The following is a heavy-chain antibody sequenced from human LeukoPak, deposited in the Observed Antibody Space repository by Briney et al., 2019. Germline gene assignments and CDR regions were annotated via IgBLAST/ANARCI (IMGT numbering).Heavy chain of an antibody. V-gene: IGHV4-30-4*01. J-gene: IGHJ4*02. CDR1: GDSIRSVDYY. Sequence: PSETLSLTCTVSGDSIRSVDYYWSWIRQPPGKGLEWIGYIHYSGSTSYIPSLKSRVTISVDTSKNQFSLKLSSVTAADTAVYYCARGAKQQLGFDYWGQGTLVTVSS. CDR3: ARGAKQQLGFDY. CDR2: IHYSGST. D-gene: IGHD6-13*01.